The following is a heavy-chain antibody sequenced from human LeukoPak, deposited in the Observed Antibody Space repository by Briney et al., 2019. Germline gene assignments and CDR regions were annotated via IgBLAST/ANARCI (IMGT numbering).Heavy chain of an antibody. CDR1: GLTFSSYG. V-gene: IGHV3-33*01. J-gene: IGHJ3*02. CDR2: ISYDGSNK. CDR3: ARGIAVAAPGPAFDI. D-gene: IGHD6-19*01. Sequence: GGSLRLSCAASGLTFSSYGMHWVRQAPGEGLEWVAVISYDGSNKYYADSVKGRFTISRDNSKNTLYLQMNSLRAEDTAVYYCARGIAVAAPGPAFDIWGQGTMVTVSS.